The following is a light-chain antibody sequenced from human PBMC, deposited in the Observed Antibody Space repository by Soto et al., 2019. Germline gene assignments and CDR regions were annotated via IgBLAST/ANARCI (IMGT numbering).Light chain of an antibody. CDR3: QQRTNWLYT. V-gene: IGKV3-11*01. CDR2: DAS. Sequence: EIVLTQSPATLSWSPGERDTLSCRASQSVSTYLAWYQQKPGQAPRLLIHDASNRASGVPARFSGSGSGTVFTLTIISLELEDFAVYSCQQRTNWLYTFGQGTKLEIK. J-gene: IGKJ2*01. CDR1: QSVSTY.